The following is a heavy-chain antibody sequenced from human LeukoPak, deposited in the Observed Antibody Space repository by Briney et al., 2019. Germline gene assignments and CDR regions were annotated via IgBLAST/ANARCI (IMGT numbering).Heavy chain of an antibody. J-gene: IGHJ4*02. CDR3: ARGGVDHYGSGTYYLMYYFDH. V-gene: IGHV3-23*01. Sequence: GGSLRLSCAASGFTFSDYYMSWIRQAPGKGLEWVSGISGSGGATYYADSVKGRFTVSRDDPHNTLYLQMNSVRAEDTAVYFCARGGVDHYGSGTYYLMYYFDHWGQGALVTVSS. CDR1: GFTFSDYY. CDR2: ISGSGGAT. D-gene: IGHD3-10*01.